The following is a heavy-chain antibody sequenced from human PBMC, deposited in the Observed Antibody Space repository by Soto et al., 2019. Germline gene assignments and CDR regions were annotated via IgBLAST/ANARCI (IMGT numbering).Heavy chain of an antibody. D-gene: IGHD3-3*01. Sequence: PSETLSVTCTVSGGSISNYYWTWIRQPPGKGLEWIGYIYYSGSTEYNPSLKSRVIISVATSKNLFSLTLRSVPAAGTAASSCARPVNDLWRPFSYYFNYWGQGALVTVCS. V-gene: IGHV4-59*01. CDR2: IYYSGST. J-gene: IGHJ4*02. CDR1: GGSISNYY. CDR3: ARPVNDLWRPFSYYFNY.